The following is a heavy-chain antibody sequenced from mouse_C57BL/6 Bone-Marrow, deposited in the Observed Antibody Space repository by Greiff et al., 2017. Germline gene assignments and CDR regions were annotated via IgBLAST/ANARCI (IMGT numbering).Heavy chain of an antibody. J-gene: IGHJ2*01. CDR3: ARPPSYYYGGSPYYFDY. D-gene: IGHD1-1*01. Sequence: QVQLQQPGAELVKPGASVKLSCKASGYTFTSYWMHWVKQRPGQGLEWIGMIHPNSGSTNYNEKFKSKATLTVDKSSSTAYMQLSSLTSEDSAVYYCARPPSYYYGGSPYYFDYWGQGTTLTVSS. CDR2: IHPNSGST. V-gene: IGHV1-64*01. CDR1: GYTFTSYW.